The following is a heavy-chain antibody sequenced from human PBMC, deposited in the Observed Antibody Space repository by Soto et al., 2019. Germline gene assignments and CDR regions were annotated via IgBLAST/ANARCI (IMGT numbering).Heavy chain of an antibody. CDR3: AKASYYDSSGSRDY. D-gene: IGHD3-22*01. J-gene: IGHJ4*02. CDR2: ISYDGSNK. Sequence: PVGSLRLSCAASGFTFSSYGMHWVRQAPGKGLEWVAVISYDGSNKYYADSVKGRFTISRDNSKNTLYLQMNSLRAEDTAVYYCAKASYYDSSGSRDYWGQGTLVTVSS. V-gene: IGHV3-30*18. CDR1: GFTFSSYG.